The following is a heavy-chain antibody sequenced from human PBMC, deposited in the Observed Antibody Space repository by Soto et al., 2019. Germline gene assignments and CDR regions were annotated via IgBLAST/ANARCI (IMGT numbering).Heavy chain of an antibody. CDR1: GFTVSSNY. D-gene: IGHD3-3*01. V-gene: IGHV3-66*01. CDR3: ARGGPPYDFWSGFYY. J-gene: IGHJ4*02. Sequence: EVQLVESGGGLVQPEGSLRLSCAASGFTVSSNYMSWVRQAPGKGLEWVSVIYSGGSTYYADSVKGRFTISRDNSKNTLYLQMNSLRAEDTAVYYCARGGPPYDFWSGFYYWGQGTLVTVSS. CDR2: IYSGGST.